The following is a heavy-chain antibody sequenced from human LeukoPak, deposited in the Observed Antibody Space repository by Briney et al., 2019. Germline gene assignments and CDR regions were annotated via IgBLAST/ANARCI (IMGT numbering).Heavy chain of an antibody. D-gene: IGHD3-10*02. CDR3: ARDRVATIFTYHPMFDS. CDR1: GFTFSSYG. J-gene: IGHJ5*01. Sequence: GGSLRLSCAASGFTFSSYGMHWVRQAPGKGLEWVAVISYDGSNKYYADSVKGRFTISRDNSKNTLYLQMNSLRAEDTAAYYCARDRVATIFTYHPMFDSWGPGTLATVSS. V-gene: IGHV3-30*03. CDR2: ISYDGSNK.